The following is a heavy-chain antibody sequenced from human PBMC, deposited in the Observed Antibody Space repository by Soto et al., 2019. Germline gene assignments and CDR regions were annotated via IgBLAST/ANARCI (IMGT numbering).Heavy chain of an antibody. J-gene: IGHJ4*02. D-gene: IGHD2-2*01. V-gene: IGHV1-69*08. Sequence: QVQLVQSGAEVKKPGSSVKVSCKASGGTFSSYTISWVRQAPGQGLEWMGRIIPILGIANYAQKFQGRVTITADKSTSTAYMELSSLRSEDTAVYYGAREYCSSTSCQPHFDYWGQGTLVTVSS. CDR3: AREYCSSTSCQPHFDY. CDR1: GGTFSSYT. CDR2: IIPILGIA.